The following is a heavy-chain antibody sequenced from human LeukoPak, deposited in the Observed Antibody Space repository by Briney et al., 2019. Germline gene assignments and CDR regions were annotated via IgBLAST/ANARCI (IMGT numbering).Heavy chain of an antibody. Sequence: ASVKVSCKASGHTFTSYAMHWVRQAPGQRLEWMGWINAGNGNTKYSQKFQGRVTITRDTSASTAYMELSSLRSEDTAVYYCARDSSSWDLLTYKANHFDYWGQGTLVTVSS. J-gene: IGHJ4*02. CDR1: GHTFTSYA. D-gene: IGHD6-13*01. CDR3: ARDSSSWDLLTYKANHFDY. CDR2: INAGNGNT. V-gene: IGHV1-3*01.